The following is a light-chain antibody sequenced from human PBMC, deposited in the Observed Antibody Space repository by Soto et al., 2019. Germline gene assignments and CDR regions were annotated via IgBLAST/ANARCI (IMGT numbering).Light chain of an antibody. CDR3: QQYGTSPPLT. CDR1: QSISSSF. Sequence: EFVLTQSPGKLSLSPGERATLSCRASQSISSSFLAWYQQKPGQAPRLLIYGAFSRGTGIPDRFSGSGSGTDFTLNISRLEPEDVAVYYCQQYGTSPPLTLGGGTKVEIK. V-gene: IGKV3-20*01. J-gene: IGKJ4*01. CDR2: GAF.